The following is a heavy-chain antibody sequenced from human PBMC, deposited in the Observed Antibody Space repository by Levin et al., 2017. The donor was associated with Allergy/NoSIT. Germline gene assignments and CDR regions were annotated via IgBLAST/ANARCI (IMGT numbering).Heavy chain of an antibody. CDR2: IYHSGTT. CDR3: ARELEVAAAPHYCDY. J-gene: IGHJ4*02. Sequence: ESLKISCDLSTSSIATAYYWGWVRQPPGKGLEYIGSIYHSGTTYYNPSLQSRISLSVDTSKNRFSLRLTSVTAAYTAIYYWARELEVAAAPHYCDYWGPGTLVTVSS. CDR1: TSSIATAYY. D-gene: IGHD2-15*01. V-gene: IGHV4-38-2*01.